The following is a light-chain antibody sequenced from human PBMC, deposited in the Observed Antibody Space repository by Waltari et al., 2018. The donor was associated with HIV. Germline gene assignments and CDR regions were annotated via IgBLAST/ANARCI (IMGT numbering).Light chain of an antibody. V-gene: IGKV3-15*01. CDR3: KKYNNWPGIT. CDR1: QSINTN. Sequence: EILMTQSPATLSVSPGERATLSCRDSQSINTNLAWYQKKPGQSPRLLIYGASTGATGVQARLSGSGSGTEFTRTISSLQSEDFAVYNCKKYNNWPGITFGPGTKVDIK. J-gene: IGKJ3*01. CDR2: GAS.